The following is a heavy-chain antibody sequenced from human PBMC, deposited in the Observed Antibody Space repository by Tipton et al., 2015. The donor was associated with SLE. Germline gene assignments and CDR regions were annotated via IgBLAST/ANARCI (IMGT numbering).Heavy chain of an antibody. CDR2: INHSGST. D-gene: IGHD3-3*01. Sequence: TLSLTCAVYGGSFSDYSWSWIRQPPGKGLEWIGEINHSGSTNYNPSLKSRVTISVDTSKNQFSLKLSSVTAADTAVYYCARDRRFLESFRAYYYMDVWGKGTTVTVSS. CDR1: GGSFSDYS. CDR3: ARDRRFLESFRAYYYMDV. V-gene: IGHV4-34*01. J-gene: IGHJ6*03.